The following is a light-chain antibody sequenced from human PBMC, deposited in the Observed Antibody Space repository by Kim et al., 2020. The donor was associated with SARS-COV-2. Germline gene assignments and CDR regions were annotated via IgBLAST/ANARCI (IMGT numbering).Light chain of an antibody. CDR1: KLGDKY. Sequence: SYELTQPPSVSVSPGQTANITCSGDKLGDKYAYWYQQKPGQSPVLVIYEDTKRPSGIPERFSASNSENTATLTISATQAIDEADYYCQAWGSRTVVFGGGTQLTVL. CDR2: EDT. V-gene: IGLV3-1*01. J-gene: IGLJ2*01. CDR3: QAWGSRTVV.